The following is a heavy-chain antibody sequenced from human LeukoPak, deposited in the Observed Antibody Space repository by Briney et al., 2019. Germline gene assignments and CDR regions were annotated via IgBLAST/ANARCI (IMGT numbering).Heavy chain of an antibody. CDR1: GGSISSGDYY. CDR2: MYYSGST. V-gene: IGHV4-30-4*01. Sequence: SETLSLTCTVSGGSISSGDYYWSWIRQPPGKGLEWIAYMYYSGSTYYNPSLKSRVTMSADTSKNQLSLKLSSATAADTAVSYCARPYYYDSRIDPWGQGILVTVSS. CDR3: ARPYYYDSRIDP. D-gene: IGHD3-22*01. J-gene: IGHJ5*02.